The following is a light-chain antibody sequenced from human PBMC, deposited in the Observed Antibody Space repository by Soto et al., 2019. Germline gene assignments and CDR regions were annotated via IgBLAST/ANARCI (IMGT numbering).Light chain of an antibody. V-gene: IGKV1-5*03. CDR1: QSISSF. CDR3: QQYYIFWT. Sequence: DIQMTQSPSTLSASVGDRVTVTCRASQSISSFLAWYQQKPGKAPRLLIYKASSLESGVPSRFSGSGSGTEFTLTISSLQPDDFATYYCQQYYIFWTFGQGTKVEIK. J-gene: IGKJ1*01. CDR2: KAS.